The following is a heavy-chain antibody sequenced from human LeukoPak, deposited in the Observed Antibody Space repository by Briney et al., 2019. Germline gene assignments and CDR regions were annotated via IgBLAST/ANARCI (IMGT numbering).Heavy chain of an antibody. J-gene: IGHJ4*02. D-gene: IGHD3-10*01. CDR3: AKDTGGVRGVIIMPYFDY. Sequence: GSLRLSCAASGFTFSSYGMSWVRQAPGKGLEWVSAISGSGGSTYYADSVKGRFTISRDNSKNTLYLQMNSLRAEDTAVYYCAKDTGGVRGVIIMPYFDYWGQGTLVTVSS. V-gene: IGHV3-23*01. CDR2: ISGSGGST. CDR1: GFTFSSYG.